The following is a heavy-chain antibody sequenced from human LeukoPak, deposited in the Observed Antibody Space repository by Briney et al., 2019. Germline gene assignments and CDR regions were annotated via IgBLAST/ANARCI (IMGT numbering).Heavy chain of an antibody. D-gene: IGHD5-18*01. V-gene: IGHV1-18*01. CDR2: ISAYNGNT. J-gene: IGHJ5*02. CDR3: ARDVDTAMVSWWFDP. Sequence: GASVKVSCKASGYTFTSYGISWVRQAPGQGVEWMGWISAYNGNTNYAQKLQGRVTMTTDTSTSTAYMELRSLRSDDTAVYYCARDVDTAMVSWWFDPWGQGTLVTVSS. CDR1: GYTFTSYG.